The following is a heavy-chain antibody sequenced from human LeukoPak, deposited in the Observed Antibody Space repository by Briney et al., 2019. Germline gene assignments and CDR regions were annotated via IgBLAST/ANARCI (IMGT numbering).Heavy chain of an antibody. CDR3: ASSTGGSYFLES. CDR2: INPSGGST. J-gene: IGHJ4*02. Sequence: GASVKVSCKASGYTFTSYYMHWVRQAPGQGLEWMGIINPSGGSTSYAQKFQGRVTMTRDTSTSTVYMVLSSLRSEDTAVYYCASSTGGSYFLESWGQGTLVTVSS. V-gene: IGHV1-46*01. CDR1: GYTFTSYY. D-gene: IGHD1-26*01.